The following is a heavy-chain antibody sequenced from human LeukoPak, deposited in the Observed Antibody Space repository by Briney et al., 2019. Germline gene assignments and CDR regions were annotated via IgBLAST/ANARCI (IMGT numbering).Heavy chain of an antibody. V-gene: IGHV3-30*18. D-gene: IGHD1-1*01. CDR3: AKDSRPRGTTVDY. J-gene: IGHJ4*02. CDR1: GFTFSSYG. Sequence: PGGSLRLSCAASGFTFSSYGMHWVRQAPGKGLEWVAVISYDGSNKYYADSVKGRFTISRDNSKNTLYLQMNSLRAEDTAVYYCAKDSRPRGTTVDYWGQGTLVTVSS. CDR2: ISYDGSNK.